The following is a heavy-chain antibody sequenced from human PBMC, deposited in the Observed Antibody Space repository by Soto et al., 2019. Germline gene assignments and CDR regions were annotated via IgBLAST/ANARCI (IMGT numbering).Heavy chain of an antibody. V-gene: IGHV4-30-2*01. D-gene: IGHD3-22*01. Sequence: QLQLQESGSGLVKPSQTLSLTCAVSGGSISSGGYSWSWIRQPPGKGLEWIGYIYHSGSTYYNPSLKSRVTISVDRSKNQFSLKLSSVTAADTAVYYCARGEDSSGLSPWGQGTLVTVSS. CDR1: GGSISSGGYS. CDR2: IYHSGST. J-gene: IGHJ5*02. CDR3: ARGEDSSGLSP.